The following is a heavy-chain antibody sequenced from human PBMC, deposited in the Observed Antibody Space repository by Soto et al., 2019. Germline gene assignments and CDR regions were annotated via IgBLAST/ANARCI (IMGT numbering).Heavy chain of an antibody. V-gene: IGHV3-7*03. J-gene: IGHJ4*02. CDR1: GLTFGTDW. CDR2: IKHDGSEK. Sequence: GGSLSLSCAASGLTFGTDWMDWVRQAPGKGLEWVANIKHDGSEKYYVDSVKGRFTISRDNAKNSVYLQMNSLRADDTAVYYCAREKAAAYFDYWGQGTLVTVSS. CDR3: AREKAAAYFDY. D-gene: IGHD2-2*01.